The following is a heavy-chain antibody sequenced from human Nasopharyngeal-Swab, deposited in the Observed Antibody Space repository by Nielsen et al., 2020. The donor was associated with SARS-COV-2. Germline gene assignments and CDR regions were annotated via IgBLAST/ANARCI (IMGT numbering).Heavy chain of an antibody. D-gene: IGHD2-2*01. CDR2: IGTAGDT. Sequence: GGSLRLSCAASGSTFSSYDMHWVRQATGKGLEWVSAIGTAGDTYYPGSVKGRFTISRENAKNSLYLQMNSLRAGDTAVYYCARARPDIVVVPAALLFDPWGQGTLVTVSS. CDR1: GSTFSSYD. J-gene: IGHJ5*02. CDR3: ARARPDIVVVPAALLFDP. V-gene: IGHV3-13*04.